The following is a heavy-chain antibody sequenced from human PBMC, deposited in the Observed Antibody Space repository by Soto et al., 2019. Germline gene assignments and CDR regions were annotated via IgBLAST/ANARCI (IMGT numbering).Heavy chain of an antibody. CDR3: AKSRYSDSSGDFYDY. V-gene: IGHV3-23*01. CDR1: GFTFDDYA. J-gene: IGHJ4*02. Sequence: GESLKSSCAASGFTFDDYAMHWVRPAPGKGLEWVSSIITSSEARYYADSVKGRFTISRDNSNNTLFLQMNSLRAEDTAVYYCAKSRYSDSSGDFYDYWGQGTLVTVSS. CDR2: IITSSEAR. D-gene: IGHD3-22*01.